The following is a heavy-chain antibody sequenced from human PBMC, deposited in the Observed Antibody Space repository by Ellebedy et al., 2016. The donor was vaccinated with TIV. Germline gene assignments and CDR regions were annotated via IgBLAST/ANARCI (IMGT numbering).Heavy chain of an antibody. V-gene: IGHV4-61*02. CDR3: ARDVGATTFDY. CDR2: IYTSGST. CDR1: GGSISSGSYY. Sequence: SETLSLXCTVSGGSISSGSYYWSWIRQPAGKGLEWIGRIYTSGSTNYNPSLKSRVTMSVDTSKNQFSLKLSSVTAADTAVYYCARDVGATTFDYWGQGTLVTVSS. J-gene: IGHJ4*02. D-gene: IGHD1-26*01.